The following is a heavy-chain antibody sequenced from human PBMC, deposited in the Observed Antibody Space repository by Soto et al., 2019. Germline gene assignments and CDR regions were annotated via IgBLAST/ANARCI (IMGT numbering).Heavy chain of an antibody. CDR1: GGSISSGGYY. D-gene: IGHD4-17*01. J-gene: IGHJ4*02. V-gene: IGHV4-31*03. CDR3: ARSTHGDYTKKTFDY. Sequence: PSETLSLTCTVSGGSISSGGYYWSWIRQHPGKGLEWIGYIYYSGSTYYNPSLKSRVTISVDTSKNQFSLKLSSVTAADTAVYYCARSTHGDYTKKTFDYWGQGTLVTVSS. CDR2: IYYSGST.